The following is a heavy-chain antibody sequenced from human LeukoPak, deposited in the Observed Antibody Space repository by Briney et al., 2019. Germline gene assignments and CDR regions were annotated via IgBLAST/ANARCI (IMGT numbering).Heavy chain of an antibody. Sequence: PSETLSLTCTVSGGSISSYYWSWIRQPPGKGLEWIGYIYHSGSTNYNPSLKSRVTISVDTSKNQFSLKLSSVTAADTAVYYCARERMEITFDIWGQGTMVTVSS. CDR2: IYHSGST. D-gene: IGHD2-8*01. V-gene: IGHV4-59*01. CDR3: ARERMEITFDI. CDR1: GGSISSYY. J-gene: IGHJ3*02.